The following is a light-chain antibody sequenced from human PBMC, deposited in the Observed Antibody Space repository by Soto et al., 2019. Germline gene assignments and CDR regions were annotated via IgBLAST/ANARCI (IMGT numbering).Light chain of an antibody. CDR2: RNN. CDR3: PAWDDTPSGVV. V-gene: IGLV1-47*01. CDR1: SSNIGSNF. Sequence: QSVLTQPPSASGTPGPRVTISCSGSSSNIGSNFIYWYQQLPGTDPKLLIYRNNERPSRVPDRVAGSKSGTSASLAISGRRSEDEDDYHCPAWDDTPSGVVIGGGNKQTV. J-gene: IGLJ2*01.